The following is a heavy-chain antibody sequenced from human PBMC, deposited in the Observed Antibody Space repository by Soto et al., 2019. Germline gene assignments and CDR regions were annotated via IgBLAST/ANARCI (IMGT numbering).Heavy chain of an antibody. J-gene: IGHJ4*02. CDR2: IYWDDDK. D-gene: IGHD6-13*01. V-gene: IGHV2-5*02. Sequence: QITLKEFGPTVVKPTQTLTVTGTFSAFSLSTRGVGVGWIRQPPEKALEWLALIYWDDDKGYNPSQNSRLNITKNTSKNLVVLKMTYMDPVDTATYYCANRRPYSSCWNWGNFDYWGPGTQVTVSS. CDR3: ANRRPYSSCWNWGNFDY. CDR1: AFSLSTRGVG.